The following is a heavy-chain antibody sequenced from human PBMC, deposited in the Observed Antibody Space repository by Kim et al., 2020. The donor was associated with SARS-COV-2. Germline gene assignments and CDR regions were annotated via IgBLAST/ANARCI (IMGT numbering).Heavy chain of an antibody. CDR2: INSDGSST. CDR1: GFAFSSFW. V-gene: IGHV3-74*01. CDR3: AILVNLDCSSSRCRRYYMDV. D-gene: IGHD2-2*01. Sequence: GGSLRLSCAASGFAFSSFWMHWVRQAPGKGLVWVSLINSDGSSTSYADSVKGRFTISRDNAKNTLYLQMNRLRAEDTAVYYCAILVNLDCSSSRCRRYYMDVWGQGTPVTVSS. J-gene: IGHJ6*03.